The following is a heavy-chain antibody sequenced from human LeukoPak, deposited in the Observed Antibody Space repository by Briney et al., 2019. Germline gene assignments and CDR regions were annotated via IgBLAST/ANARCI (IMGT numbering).Heavy chain of an antibody. J-gene: IGHJ4*02. CDR3: VRQATPHGHFDY. CDR1: GFTFRSYD. Sequence: GGSLRLSCAASGFTFRSYDMHWVRQATGKGLVWVSAIGIGGDTYYPGSVKGRFTISRENAKNSLYLQMNSLRAGDTAVYYCVRQATPHGHFDYWGQGILVTVSS. V-gene: IGHV3-13*01. CDR2: IGIGGDT. D-gene: IGHD2-15*01.